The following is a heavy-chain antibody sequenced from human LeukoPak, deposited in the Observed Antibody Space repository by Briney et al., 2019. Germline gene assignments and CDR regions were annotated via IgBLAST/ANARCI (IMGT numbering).Heavy chain of an antibody. J-gene: IGHJ4*02. Sequence: GGSLRLSCIASGFTFGDDGMSWFRQAPGKGLEWIGFIRSKAYGGTAEYAASVKGRFTFSRDDSERIAYLQMSSLKSEDTAVYCCTRGSDTVFGVARDGFDSWGQGTLVTVSS. V-gene: IGHV3-49*03. CDR3: TRGSDTVFGVARDGFDS. CDR2: IRSKAYGGTA. D-gene: IGHD3-3*01. CDR1: GFTFGDDG.